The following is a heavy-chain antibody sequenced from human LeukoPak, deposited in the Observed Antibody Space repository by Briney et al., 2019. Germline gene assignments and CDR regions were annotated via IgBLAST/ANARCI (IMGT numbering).Heavy chain of an antibody. CDR3: ASGGGYSSGWYVDY. D-gene: IGHD6-19*01. CDR1: GFTFSSYE. J-gene: IGHJ4*02. Sequence: GGSLRLSCAASGFTFSSYEMNWVRQAPGKGLEWVSYISSSGSTIYYADSVKGRFTISRDNAKNSLYLQMNSLRAEDTAGYYCASGGGYSSGWYVDYWGQGTLVTVSS. V-gene: IGHV3-48*03. CDR2: ISSSGSTI.